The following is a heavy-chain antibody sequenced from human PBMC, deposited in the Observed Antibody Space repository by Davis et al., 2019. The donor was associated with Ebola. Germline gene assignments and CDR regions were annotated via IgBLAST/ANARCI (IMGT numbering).Heavy chain of an antibody. CDR2: ISYDGRNT. Sequence: GGSLRLSCAASAFTFSSYGMHWVRQAPGKGLEWVAAISYDGRNTYYTDSVTGRFTISRDNSKHPLYLQMTSLRAEDTAVYYCARDEWLGNVDTAILYDYYGMDVWGQGTTVTVSS. V-gene: IGHV3-33*05. D-gene: IGHD5-18*01. CDR3: ARDEWLGNVDTAILYDYYGMDV. J-gene: IGHJ6*02. CDR1: AFTFSSYG.